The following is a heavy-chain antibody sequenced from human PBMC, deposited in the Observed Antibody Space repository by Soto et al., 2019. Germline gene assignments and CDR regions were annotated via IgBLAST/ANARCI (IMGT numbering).Heavy chain of an antibody. V-gene: IGHV4-30-4*08. J-gene: IGHJ5*02. CDR3: ARGDWFHP. CDR2: VYHTGTT. CDR1: GGPFSGDDLY. Sequence: TSETLSLTCVVSGGPFSGDDLYWSWIRHLPGKGLEWIPNVYHTGTTYYNPSLKSRVSMSVDTYQNKFSLILASVTAADTAVDYCARGDWFHPWGPGTLVTVSS.